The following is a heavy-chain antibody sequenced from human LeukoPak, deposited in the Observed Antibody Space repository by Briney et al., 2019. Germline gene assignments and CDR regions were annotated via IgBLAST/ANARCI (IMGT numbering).Heavy chain of an antibody. CDR2: INHSGST. CDR1: GGSFSGYY. J-gene: IGHJ5*02. CDR3: ARDGENAGYSSSWYPRFDP. Sequence: SETLSLTCAVYGGSFSGYYWSWIRQPPGKGLEWIGEINHSGSTNYNPSLRSRVTISVDTSKNQFSLKLSSVTAADTAVYYCARDGENAGYSSSWYPRFDPWRQGTLVTVSS. D-gene: IGHD6-13*01. V-gene: IGHV4-34*01.